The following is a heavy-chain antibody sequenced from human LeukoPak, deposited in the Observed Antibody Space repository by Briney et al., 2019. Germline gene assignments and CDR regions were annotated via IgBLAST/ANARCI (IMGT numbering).Heavy chain of an antibody. D-gene: IGHD3-10*01. CDR2: ISDYGRTT. Sequence: GGSLRLSCAASGFTFTDYAIYWVRQAPGRGLEWVSGISDYGRTTYYADSVKGRFTVSRDNSKNTLYVQMNSLRAEDTAVYYCAKGHYYGSGSLDYWGQGTLVTVSS. J-gene: IGHJ4*02. V-gene: IGHV3-23*01. CDR3: AKGHYYGSGSLDY. CDR1: GFTFTDYA.